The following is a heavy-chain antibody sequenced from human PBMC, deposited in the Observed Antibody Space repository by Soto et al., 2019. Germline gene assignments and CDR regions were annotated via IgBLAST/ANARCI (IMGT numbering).Heavy chain of an antibody. CDR2: IYYSGST. CDR3: ARGDFGLELRQLVYYGMDV. D-gene: IGHD1-7*01. V-gene: IGHV4-30-4*01. Sequence: SETLSLTCTVSGGSISSGDYYWSWIRQPPGKGLEWIGYIYYSGSTYYNPSLKSRVTISVDTSKNQFSLKLSSVTAADTAVYYCARGDFGLELRQLVYYGMDVWGQGTTVTVSS. J-gene: IGHJ6*02. CDR1: GGSISSGDYY.